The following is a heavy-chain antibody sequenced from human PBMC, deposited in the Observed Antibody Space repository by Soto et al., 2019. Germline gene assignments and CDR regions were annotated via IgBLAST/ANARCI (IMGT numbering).Heavy chain of an antibody. CDR3: ARSEGYDVRADHYYYYGMDV. CDR1: GYTFTSYA. D-gene: IGHD2-15*01. V-gene: IGHV1-3*01. J-gene: IGHJ6*02. Sequence: EASVKVSCKASGYTFTSYAMHWVRQAPGQRLEWMGWINAGNGNTKYSQKFQGRVTITRDTSASTAYMELSSLRSEDTAVYYCARSEGYDVRADHYYYYGMDVWGQGTTVTVSS. CDR2: INAGNGNT.